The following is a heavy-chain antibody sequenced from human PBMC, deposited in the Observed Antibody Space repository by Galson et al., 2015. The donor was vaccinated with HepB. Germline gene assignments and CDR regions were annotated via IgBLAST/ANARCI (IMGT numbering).Heavy chain of an antibody. D-gene: IGHD6-13*01. V-gene: IGHV3-23*01. CDR1: GFTFSSYA. CDR3: AKEGSSSSWFGRFFDY. Sequence: SLRLSCAASGFTFSSYAMSWVRQAPGKGLEWVSIISGSGGNTYNADSVKGRFTISRDNSKNTLYLQMSSLRAEDTAVYYCAKEGSSSSWFGRFFDYWGQGTLVTVSS. CDR2: ISGSGGNT. J-gene: IGHJ4*02.